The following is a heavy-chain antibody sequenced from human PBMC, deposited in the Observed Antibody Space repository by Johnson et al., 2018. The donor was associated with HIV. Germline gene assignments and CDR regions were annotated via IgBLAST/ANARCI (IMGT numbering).Heavy chain of an antibody. CDR1: GFTFSSSA. CDR3: ARGTVCGGDCYSRAFDI. D-gene: IGHD2-21*02. V-gene: IGHV3-64*01. Sequence: VPLVESGGGLVQPGGSLRLSCAASGFTFSSSAMHWVRQAPGKGLEYVSAISSNGGSTYYANSVKCRFTISRDNSKNTLYLQMGSLRAEDMAVYYCARGTVCGGDCYSRAFDIWGQGTMVTVSS. J-gene: IGHJ3*02. CDR2: ISSNGGST.